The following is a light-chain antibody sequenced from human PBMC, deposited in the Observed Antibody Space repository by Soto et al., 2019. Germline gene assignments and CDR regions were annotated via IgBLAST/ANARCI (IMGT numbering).Light chain of an antibody. Sequence: QSVLTQPASVSGSPGPSINITCTGSSSDVGYFEYVSWFQQHPDKAPRLIIYEVTNRPSGISNRFSGSKSGDTASLTISGLRAEDEADYYCSSFTATSTYVFGTGTKVTVL. CDR3: SSFTATSTYV. J-gene: IGLJ1*01. V-gene: IGLV2-14*01. CDR1: SSDVGYFEY. CDR2: EVT.